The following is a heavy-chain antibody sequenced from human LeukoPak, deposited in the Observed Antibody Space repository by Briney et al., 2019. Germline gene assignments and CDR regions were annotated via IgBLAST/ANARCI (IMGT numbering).Heavy chain of an antibody. Sequence: PSETLSLTCTVSGYSISSGHYWGWIRQPAGKGLEWIGTIYHRGSTYYNPSLKSRVTISVDTSKNQFSLNLSSLTAADTAVYYCARVGRYSFDIWGQGTMVSVSS. CDR2: IYHRGST. CDR1: GYSISSGHY. CDR3: ARVGRYSFDI. J-gene: IGHJ3*02. D-gene: IGHD1-1*01. V-gene: IGHV4-38-2*02.